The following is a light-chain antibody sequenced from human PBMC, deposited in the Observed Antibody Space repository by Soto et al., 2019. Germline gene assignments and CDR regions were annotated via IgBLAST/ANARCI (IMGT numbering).Light chain of an antibody. Sequence: QSVLTQPASVSGSPGQSITISCTGTSSDVGGYNFVSWYQQHPGKAPKLMIYDVSSRPSGVSHRFSGSKSGNTASLTISGLQTEDEGDYYCSSYTSSSTFVFGGGTKLTVL. CDR2: DVS. V-gene: IGLV2-14*01. J-gene: IGLJ2*01. CDR3: SSYTSSSTFV. CDR1: SSDVGGYNF.